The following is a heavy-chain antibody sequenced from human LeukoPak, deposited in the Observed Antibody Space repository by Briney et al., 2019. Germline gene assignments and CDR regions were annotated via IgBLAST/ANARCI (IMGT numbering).Heavy chain of an antibody. CDR1: GFTFSGYS. V-gene: IGHV3-48*01. CDR2: ISSSSINI. J-gene: IGHJ4*02. D-gene: IGHD1-1*01. Sequence: GGSLRLSCATSGFTFSGYSMNWVRQAPGKGLEWISYISSSSINIHYGDSVKGRFTISRDNAENSLYLQMNSLRAEDTAVYYCARGSIQLWPNAIDFWGQGTLVTVSS. CDR3: ARGSIQLWPNAIDF.